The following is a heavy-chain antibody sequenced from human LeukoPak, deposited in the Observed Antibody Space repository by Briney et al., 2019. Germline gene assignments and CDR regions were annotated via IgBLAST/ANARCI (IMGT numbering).Heavy chain of an antibody. D-gene: IGHD5-18*01. CDR1: GFIISGDY. J-gene: IGHJ4*02. Sequence: GGSLRLSCVVSGFIISGDYMSWVRQAPGKGLEWVSVIYNADTTYYSDSAKGRFSISRENSKNKLYLQMNSLRAEDTAVYFCARGRRSGYSFGFYFDYWGQGTLVTVSS. CDR3: ARGRRSGYSFGFYFDY. V-gene: IGHV3-66*01. CDR2: IYNADTT.